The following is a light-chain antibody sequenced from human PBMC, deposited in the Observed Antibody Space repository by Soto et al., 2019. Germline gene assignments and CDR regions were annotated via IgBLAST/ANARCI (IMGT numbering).Light chain of an antibody. J-gene: IGLJ2*01. Sequence: QSALAQPASVSGSPGQSITISCTGASSDFGTYNVVSWYQHHPGKVPKLIIYEGSKRPSGVSNRFFGSKSGNTASLTISGLQAEDEAYYYCCSYGGFSTFVIFGGGTQLTVL. V-gene: IGLV2-23*03. CDR2: EGS. CDR3: CSYGGFSTFVI. CDR1: SSDFGTYNV.